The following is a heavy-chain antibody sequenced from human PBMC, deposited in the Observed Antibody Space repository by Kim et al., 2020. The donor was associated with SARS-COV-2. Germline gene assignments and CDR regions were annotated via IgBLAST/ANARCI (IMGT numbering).Heavy chain of an antibody. V-gene: IGHV1-69*01. Sequence: YAQKFQGRGTITADETTSTAYMELSSLRSEDTAVYYCARTSGLMNYYFDYWGQGTLVTVSS. CDR3: ARTSGLMNYYFDY. J-gene: IGHJ4*02. D-gene: IGHD3-10*01.